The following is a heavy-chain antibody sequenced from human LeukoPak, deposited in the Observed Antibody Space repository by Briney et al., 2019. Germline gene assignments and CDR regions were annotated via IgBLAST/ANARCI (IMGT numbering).Heavy chain of an antibody. V-gene: IGHV1-2*02. CDR2: INPNSGGT. J-gene: IGHJ4*02. CDR3: ASSSPYDSSGYYPDY. CDR1: GYTFTGYY. D-gene: IGHD3-22*01. Sequence: ASVKVSRKASGYTFTGYYMHWVRQAPGQGLEWMGWINPNSGGTNYAQKLQGRVTMTRDTSISTAYMELSRLRSDDTAVYYCASSSPYDSSGYYPDYWGQGTLVTVSS.